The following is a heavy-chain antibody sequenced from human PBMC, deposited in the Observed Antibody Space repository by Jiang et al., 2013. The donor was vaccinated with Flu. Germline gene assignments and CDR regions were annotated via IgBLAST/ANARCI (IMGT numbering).Heavy chain of an antibody. J-gene: IGHJ4*02. CDR1: GGSFSGYY. D-gene: IGHD3-9*01. Sequence: QTLSLTCAVYGGSFSGYYWSWIRQPPGKGLEWIGEINHSGSTNYNPSLKSRVTISVDTSKNQFSLKLSSVTAADTAVYYCARDPLQDYDILTDNYWGQGTLVTVSS. CDR2: INHSGST. CDR3: ARDPLQDYDILTDNY. V-gene: IGHV4-34*01.